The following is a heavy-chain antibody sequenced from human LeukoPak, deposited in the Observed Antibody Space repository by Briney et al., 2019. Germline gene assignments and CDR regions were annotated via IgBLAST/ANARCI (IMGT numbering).Heavy chain of an antibody. J-gene: IGHJ3*02. CDR1: GFTFSSYA. Sequence: PGGSLRLSCAASGFTFSSYAMHWVRQAPGKGLEWVAVISYDGSNKYYADSVKGRFTISRDNSKNTLYLQMNSLRAEDTAVYYCARDRITIGAFDIWGQGTMVTVSS. CDR3: ARDRITIGAFDI. D-gene: IGHD3-3*01. V-gene: IGHV3-30*04. CDR2: ISYDGSNK.